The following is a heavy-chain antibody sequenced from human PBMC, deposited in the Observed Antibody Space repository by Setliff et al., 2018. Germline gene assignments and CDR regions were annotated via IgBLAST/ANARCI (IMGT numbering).Heavy chain of an antibody. D-gene: IGHD2-21*01. V-gene: IGHV4-59*01. J-gene: IGHJ4*02. CDR3: AREIHSAAYN. Sequence: PSETLSLTCTVSGGSISSYYWSWIRQPPGKGLEWIGYIDYSGSTKYNPSLKSRVTISVDTSKNQFSLKLSSVTAADTAVYYCAREIHSAAYNWGQGTLVTVS. CDR2: IDYSGST. CDR1: GGSISSYY.